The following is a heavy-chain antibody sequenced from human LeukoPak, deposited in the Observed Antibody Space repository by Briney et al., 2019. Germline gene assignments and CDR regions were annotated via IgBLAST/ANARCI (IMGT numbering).Heavy chain of an antibody. D-gene: IGHD7-27*01. CDR2: TYYRSKWYK. CDR3: TSLTGDTDY. Sequence: SPTLSLTCAISGDSVSSNSAAWNWIRQSPSRGLEWLGRTYYRSKWYKEYALSVKSRITINPDTSKNQFSLQLNSVTPEDTAVYYCTSLTGDTDYWGQGTLVTVSS. V-gene: IGHV6-1*01. CDR1: GDSVSSNSAA. J-gene: IGHJ4*02.